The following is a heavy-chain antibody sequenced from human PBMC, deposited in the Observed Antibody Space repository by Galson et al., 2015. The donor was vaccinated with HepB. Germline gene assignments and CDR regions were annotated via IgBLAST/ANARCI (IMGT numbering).Heavy chain of an antibody. V-gene: IGHV1-58*01. CDR2: IVVGSGNT. Sequence: SVKVSCKASGFTFTSSTVQWVRQARGQRLEWIGWIVVGSGNTNYAQKFQERVTITRDMSTSTAYMELSSLRSEDTAVYYCAADHLYDSSGYYFDYWGQGTLVTVSS. J-gene: IGHJ4*02. CDR1: GFTFTSST. CDR3: AADHLYDSSGYYFDY. D-gene: IGHD3-22*01.